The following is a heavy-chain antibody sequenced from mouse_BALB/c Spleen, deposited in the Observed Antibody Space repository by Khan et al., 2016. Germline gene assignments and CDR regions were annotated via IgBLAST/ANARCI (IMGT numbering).Heavy chain of an antibody. CDR3: ARTARATSAMDY. J-gene: IGHJ4*01. V-gene: IGHV1-7*01. CDR2: INPSTGYT. Sequence: VELVESGAELAKPGASVKMSCKASGYTFTSYWMHWVKQRPGQGLEWIGYINPSTGYTEYNQTFKDKATLTADKSSSTAYMQLSSLTSEDSAVYYCARTARATSAMDYWGQGTSVTVSS. D-gene: IGHD3-1*01. CDR1: GYTFTSYW.